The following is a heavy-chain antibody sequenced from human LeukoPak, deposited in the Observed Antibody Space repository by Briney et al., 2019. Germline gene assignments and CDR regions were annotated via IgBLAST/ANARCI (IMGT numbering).Heavy chain of an antibody. CDR2: FSRSATDT. J-gene: IGHJ4*02. V-gene: IGHV3-23*01. CDR3: AKGSLGSWYYFDY. Sequence: GGSLRLSCAASGFTFGSYAMGWVRQAPGKGPEWVSTFSRSATDTYYADSVKGRFTIFRDNSKNTLYLQMNSLRAEDTAVHYCAKGSLGSWYYFDYWGQGTLVTVSS. D-gene: IGHD6-13*01. CDR1: GFTFGSYA.